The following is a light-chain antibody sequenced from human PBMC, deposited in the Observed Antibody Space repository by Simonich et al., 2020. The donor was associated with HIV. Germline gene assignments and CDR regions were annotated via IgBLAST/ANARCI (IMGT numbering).Light chain of an antibody. V-gene: IGLV2-8*01. CDR2: EVR. J-gene: IGLJ2*01. Sequence: QSALTQPPSASGSPGQSVTISCTGTSSDIGGYNTVSWYHQHPGKPPKLLIYEVRKRPSGVPVRFSGSKSGNTASLTVSGLQAEDEADYYCSSYAGSNWVFGGGTKLTVL. CDR1: SSDIGGYNT. CDR3: SSYAGSNWV.